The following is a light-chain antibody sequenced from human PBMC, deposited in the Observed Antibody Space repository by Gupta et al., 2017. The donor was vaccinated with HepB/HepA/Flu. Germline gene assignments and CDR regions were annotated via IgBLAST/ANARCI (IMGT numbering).Light chain of an antibody. V-gene: IGKV2-30*01. CDR2: QGS. Sequence: DVVLTQSPLSLPVTLGQPASISCRSSQSLVFSDGNTFLHWFQQRPGQSPRRLLYQGSKRDYGVPERFSGSGSGNDFTLRSSRVKDEDVAIYYCVQGTPLRTFGGGTKVEIK. CDR1: QSLVFSDGNTF. J-gene: IGKJ4*01. CDR3: VQGTPLRT.